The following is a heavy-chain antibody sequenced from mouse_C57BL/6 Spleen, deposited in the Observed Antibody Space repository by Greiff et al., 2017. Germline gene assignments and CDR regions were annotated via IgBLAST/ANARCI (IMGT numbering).Heavy chain of an antibody. CDR1: GYTFTDYY. Sequence: VQLQQSGAELVRPGASVKLSCKASGYTFTDYYINWVKQRPGQGLEWIARIYPGSGNTYYNEKFKGKATLTAEKSSSTAYRQLSSLTSEDSAVYFCARGDYGSSFDYWGQGATLTVSS. CDR2: IYPGSGNT. J-gene: IGHJ2*01. D-gene: IGHD1-1*01. CDR3: ARGDYGSSFDY. V-gene: IGHV1-76*01.